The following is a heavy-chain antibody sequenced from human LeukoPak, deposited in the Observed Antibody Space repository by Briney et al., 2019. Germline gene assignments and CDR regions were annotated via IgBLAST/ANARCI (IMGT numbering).Heavy chain of an antibody. J-gene: IGHJ4*02. D-gene: IGHD6-13*01. CDR3: AKDSSSWSPSFDY. CDR1: GFTFSDYY. CDR2: ISSSGSTI. V-gene: IGHV3-11*04. Sequence: GGSLRLSCAASGFTFSDYYMSWIRQAPGKGLEWVSYISSSGSTIYYADSVKGRFTISRDNAKNSLYLQMNGLRAEDTAVYYCAKDSSSWSPSFDYWGQGTLVTVSS.